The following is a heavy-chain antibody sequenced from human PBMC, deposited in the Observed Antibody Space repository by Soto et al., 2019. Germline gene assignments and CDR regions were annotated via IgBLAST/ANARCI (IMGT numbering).Heavy chain of an antibody. V-gene: IGHV3-33*01. CDR2: IWYDGSNK. Sequence: QVQLVESGGGVVQPGRSLRLSCAASGFTFSSYGMHWVRQAPGKGLEWVAVIWYDGSNKYYADSVKGRFTISRDNSKNTLYLETNGLRDGDPAVYYCARDAVFSKLWDYGEDSFDFWGQGTMVTVSS. D-gene: IGHD3-16*01. CDR3: ARDAVFSKLWDYGEDSFDF. CDR1: GFTFSSYG. J-gene: IGHJ3*01.